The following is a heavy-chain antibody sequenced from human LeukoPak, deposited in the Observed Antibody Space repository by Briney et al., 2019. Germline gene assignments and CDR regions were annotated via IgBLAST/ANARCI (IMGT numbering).Heavy chain of an antibody. V-gene: IGHV1-8*03. CDR1: GYTFTSYD. J-gene: IGHJ6*03. D-gene: IGHD6-13*01. CDR3: ARAPIAGPYYYYYYMDV. CDR2: MNPNSGNT. Sequence: GASVKVSCKASGYTFTSYDINWVRQATGQGLEWMGWMNPNSGNTGYAQKFQGRVTITRNTSISTAYMELSSLRSEDTAVYYCARAPIAGPYYYYYYMDVWGKGTTVTVSS.